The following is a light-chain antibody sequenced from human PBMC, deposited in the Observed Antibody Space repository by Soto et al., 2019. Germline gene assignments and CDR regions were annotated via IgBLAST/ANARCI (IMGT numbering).Light chain of an antibody. CDR3: QQYGSSGT. Sequence: EIVLTQSPGTLSLSPGEKAPLSCLASQSVSNNYLAWYQQKPGQAPRLLIYGASNRATGIPDRFSGSGSGTDFTLTISRLEPEDFAVYYCQQYGSSGTFGQGTKVDIK. CDR2: GAS. CDR1: QSVSNNY. V-gene: IGKV3-20*01. J-gene: IGKJ1*01.